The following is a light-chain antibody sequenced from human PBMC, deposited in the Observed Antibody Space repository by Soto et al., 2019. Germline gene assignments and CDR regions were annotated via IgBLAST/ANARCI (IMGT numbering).Light chain of an antibody. J-gene: IGKJ1*01. CDR1: QSVSSNY. CDR3: PYYGSSPWT. Sequence: ENVLTQSPGPLSLSPGERGTLSCRASQSVSSNYLAWYQQKPGQAPRLLIYSAFSRATGIPDRFSGSGSGTDFTLTISRLEPEDFAVYYCPYYGSSPWTFGQGPKGEIK. CDR2: SAF. V-gene: IGKV3-20*01.